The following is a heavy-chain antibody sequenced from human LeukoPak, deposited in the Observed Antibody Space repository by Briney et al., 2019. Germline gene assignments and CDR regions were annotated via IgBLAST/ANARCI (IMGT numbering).Heavy chain of an antibody. Sequence: GGSLRLSCAASGFTFRSYWMSWVRKAPGKGLEWVANIKQDGSEEYYVDSVKGRFTISRDNAKNSLYLQMNSLRAEDTSIYYCASGGGQAPYYYYYGMDVWGQGTTVTVSS. CDR2: IKQDGSEE. CDR1: GFTFRSYW. V-gene: IGHV3-7*01. D-gene: IGHD2-15*01. CDR3: ASGGGQAPYYYYYGMDV. J-gene: IGHJ6*02.